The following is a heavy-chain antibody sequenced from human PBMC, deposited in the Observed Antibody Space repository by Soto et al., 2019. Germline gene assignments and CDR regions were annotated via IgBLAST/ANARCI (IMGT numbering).Heavy chain of an antibody. Sequence: GASVKVSCKASGYTFTSYGISWVRQAPGQGLEWMGWISAYNGNTNYAQKLQGRVTMTTDTSTSTAYMELRSLRSDDTAVYYCARDWADYYDSSGYSGLFDCWGQGTLVTVSS. CDR1: GYTFTSYG. CDR3: ARDWADYYDSSGYSGLFDC. V-gene: IGHV1-18*04. J-gene: IGHJ4*02. D-gene: IGHD3-22*01. CDR2: ISAYNGNT.